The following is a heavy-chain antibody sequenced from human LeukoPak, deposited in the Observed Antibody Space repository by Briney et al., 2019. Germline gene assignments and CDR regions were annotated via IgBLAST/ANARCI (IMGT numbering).Heavy chain of an antibody. CDR1: GYSFTHYY. Sequence: ASVKVSFKASGYSFTHYYIHWVRRAPGQGLEWMGIINPSGGTTNYAQKFQGRVTLTRDTSMTTVYMDLSSLSSEDTAVYYCARSPYTYGSLFYLDYWGQGTLVTVSS. D-gene: IGHD5-18*01. CDR3: ARSPYTYGSLFYLDY. V-gene: IGHV1-46*01. CDR2: INPSGGTT. J-gene: IGHJ4*02.